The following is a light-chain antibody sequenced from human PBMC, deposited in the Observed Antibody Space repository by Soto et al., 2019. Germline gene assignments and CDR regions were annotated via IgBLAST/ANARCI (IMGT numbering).Light chain of an antibody. J-gene: IGKJ1*01. CDR2: DAS. V-gene: IGKV3-11*01. Sequence: EVVLTQSPVTLSLSPGERATLSCRASRSVNNFVAWYQQKPGQAPSRLISDASNRATGIPDRFSGSGSGTDFTLTITSLEPEDFAVYYCQHYNSYSEAFGQGTKVELK. CDR3: QHYNSYSEA. CDR1: RSVNNF.